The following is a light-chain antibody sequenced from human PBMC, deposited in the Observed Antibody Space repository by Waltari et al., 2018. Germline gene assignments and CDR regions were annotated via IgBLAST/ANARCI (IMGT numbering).Light chain of an antibody. CDR2: DVT. Sequence: QSALTQPASVSGSPGQSTTISCTGPSNAVGHYSLVSWYQQPPGKAPNPIIYDVTKRPSGVSDRFSGSKSGNKAFLTISGLQAEDEADYHCCTYAGSSTYAFGTGTTVSVL. J-gene: IGLJ1*01. V-gene: IGLV2-23*02. CDR3: CTYAGSSTYA. CDR1: SNAVGHYSL.